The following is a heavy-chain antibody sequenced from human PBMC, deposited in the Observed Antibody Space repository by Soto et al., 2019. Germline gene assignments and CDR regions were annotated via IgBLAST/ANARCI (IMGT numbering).Heavy chain of an antibody. Sequence: EVQLLESGGGLVQPGGSLRLSCAASGFTFSSYAMSWVRQAPGKGLEWVSAISGSGGSTYYADSVKGRFTISRDNAKNTLYLQMNSLRAEDTAVYYCATPARAITMVRSDAFDIWGQGTMVTVSS. CDR3: ATPARAITMVRSDAFDI. CDR1: GFTFSSYA. D-gene: IGHD3-10*01. V-gene: IGHV3-23*01. CDR2: ISGSGGST. J-gene: IGHJ3*02.